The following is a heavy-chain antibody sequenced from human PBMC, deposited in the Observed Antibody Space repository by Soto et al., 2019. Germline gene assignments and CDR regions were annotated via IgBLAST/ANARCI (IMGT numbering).Heavy chain of an antibody. J-gene: IGHJ6*03. CDR3: ARGHLNVLLWFGELLPNYYYMDV. D-gene: IGHD3-10*01. V-gene: IGHV4-30-4*01. Sequence: SETLSLTCTVSGGSISSGDYYWSWIRQPPGKGLEWIGYIYYSGSTYYNPSLKSRVTISVDTSKNQFSLKLSSVTAADTAVYYCARGHLNVLLWFGELLPNYYYMDVWGKGTTVTVSS. CDR2: IYYSGST. CDR1: GGSISSGDYY.